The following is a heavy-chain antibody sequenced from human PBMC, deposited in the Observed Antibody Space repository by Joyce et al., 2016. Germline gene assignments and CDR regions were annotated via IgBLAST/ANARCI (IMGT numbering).Heavy chain of an antibody. J-gene: IGHJ4*02. Sequence: QVQLVQSGAEVKKPGSSVRVSCRASGGSFNSYAINWVRQAPGQGLAWKGGSIPIFGATDYAQKFRGRVTITADKSTSTVYMDLSSLRSEDTAVYYCARVRCTGGACYSGRRYFFDYWGQGTLVTVSS. CDR2: SIPIFGAT. V-gene: IGHV1-69*06. D-gene: IGHD2-8*02. CDR3: ARVRCTGGACYSGRRYFFDY. CDR1: GGSFNSYA.